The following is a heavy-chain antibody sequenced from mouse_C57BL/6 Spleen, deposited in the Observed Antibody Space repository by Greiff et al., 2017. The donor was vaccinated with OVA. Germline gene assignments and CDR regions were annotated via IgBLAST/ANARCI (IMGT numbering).Heavy chain of an antibody. Sequence: VHVKQSGPELVKPGDSVKISCKASGYSFTGYFMNWVMQSHGKSLEWIGRINPYNGDTFYNQKFKGKATLTVDKSSSTAHMELRSLTSEDSAVYYCARLGDGSSYGGFAYWGQGTLVTVSA. CDR3: ARLGDGSSYGGFAY. D-gene: IGHD1-1*01. CDR2: INPYNGDT. CDR1: GYSFTGYF. J-gene: IGHJ3*01. V-gene: IGHV1-20*01.